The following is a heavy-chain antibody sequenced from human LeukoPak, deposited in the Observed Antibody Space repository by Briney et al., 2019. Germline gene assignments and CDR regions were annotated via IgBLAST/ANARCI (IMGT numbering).Heavy chain of an antibody. J-gene: IGHJ1*01. CDR3: AKDPNSEVGSNSE. CDR1: GFTFSSYS. CDR2: ISSSSSYI. V-gene: IGHV3-21*04. D-gene: IGHD1-26*01. Sequence: GGSLRLSCAASGFTFSSYSMNWVRQAPGKGLEWVSSISSSSSYIYYADSVKGRFTISRDNAKNSLYLQMNSLRAEDTAVYYCAKDPNSEVGSNSEWGQGTLVTVSS.